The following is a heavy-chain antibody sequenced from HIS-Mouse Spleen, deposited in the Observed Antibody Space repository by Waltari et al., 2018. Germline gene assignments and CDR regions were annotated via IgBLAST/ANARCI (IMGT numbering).Heavy chain of an antibody. CDR1: GGSISSSSYY. CDR2: IDYSGRT. D-gene: IGHD6-13*01. CDR3: AREIPYSSSWYDWYFDL. V-gene: IGHV4-39*07. Sequence: QLQLQESGPGLVKPSETLSLTCTVSGGSISSSSYYWGWIRQPPGKGLEWIGSIDYSGRTYYNPSLKSLGTKSVDTSKNQFSLKLSSVTAADTAVYYCAREIPYSSSWYDWYFDLWGRGTLVTVSS. J-gene: IGHJ2*01.